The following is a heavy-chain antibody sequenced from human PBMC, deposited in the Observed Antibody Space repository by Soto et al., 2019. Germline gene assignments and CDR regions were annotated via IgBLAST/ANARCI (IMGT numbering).Heavy chain of an antibody. D-gene: IGHD6-6*01. CDR3: VSSSSNIQNFDY. CDR2: INPNSGGT. J-gene: IGHJ4*02. CDR1: GYTFTSYY. V-gene: IGHV1-2*02. Sequence: ASVKVSCKASGYTFTSYYMHWVRQAPGQGLEWMGWINPNSGGTNYAQKFQGRVTMTRDTSISRAYMELSRLRSDDTAVYYCVSSSSNIQNFDYWGQGTLVTVSS.